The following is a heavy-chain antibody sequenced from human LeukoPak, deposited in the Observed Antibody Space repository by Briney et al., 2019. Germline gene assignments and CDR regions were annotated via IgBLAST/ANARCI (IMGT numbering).Heavy chain of an antibody. D-gene: IGHD4-23*01. Sequence: VKVSCKVSGYTLTELSMHWVRQAPGKGLEWMGGFDPEDGETIYAQKFQGRVTMTEDTSTDTAYMELSSLRPEDTAVYYCATIMTTVVTPIWDYWGQGTLVTVSS. CDR2: FDPEDGET. V-gene: IGHV1-24*01. J-gene: IGHJ4*02. CDR1: GYTLTELS. CDR3: ATIMTTVVTPIWDY.